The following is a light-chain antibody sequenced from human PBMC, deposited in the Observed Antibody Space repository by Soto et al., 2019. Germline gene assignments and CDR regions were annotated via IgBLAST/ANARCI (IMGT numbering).Light chain of an antibody. CDR2: DAS. J-gene: IGKJ4*01. CDR1: QSVKSL. CDR3: QQRSSWPLT. Sequence: EIVLKQSPATLSLSPGERATLSCRASQSVKSLLGWYQQRPGQAPRLVIYDASYRATGIPARFSGSGWGTDFTLTISSLEPEDFGVYYCQQRSSWPLTFGGGTKVDVK. V-gene: IGKV3-11*01.